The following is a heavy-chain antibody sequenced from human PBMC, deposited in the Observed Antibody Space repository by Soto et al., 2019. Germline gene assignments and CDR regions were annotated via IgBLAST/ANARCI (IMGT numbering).Heavy chain of an antibody. CDR3: AREDSRWFDP. CDR1: GYTFTGYY. V-gene: IGHV1-2*02. J-gene: IGHJ5*02. CDR2: INPNSGGT. Sequence: ASVKVSCKASGYTFTGYYMHWVRQAPGQGLEWMGWINPNSGGTNYAQKFQGRVTMTRDTSKKQISLKLTSVTAADTAVYYCAREDSRWFDPWGQGTLVTVSS.